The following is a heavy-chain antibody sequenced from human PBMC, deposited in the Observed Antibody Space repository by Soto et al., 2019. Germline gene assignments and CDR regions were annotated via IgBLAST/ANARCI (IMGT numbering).Heavy chain of an antibody. V-gene: IGHV6-1*01. CDR3: ARGTGTTRIFDY. Sequence: PSQTLSLTCAISGDSVSSNSAAWNWIRQSPSRGLEWLGRTYYRSKWYNDYAVSVKSRITINPDTSKNQFSLQLNSVTAADTAVYYCARGTGTTRIFDYWGQGTLVTVSS. CDR2: TYYRSKWYN. CDR1: GDSVSSNSAA. D-gene: IGHD1-7*01. J-gene: IGHJ4*02.